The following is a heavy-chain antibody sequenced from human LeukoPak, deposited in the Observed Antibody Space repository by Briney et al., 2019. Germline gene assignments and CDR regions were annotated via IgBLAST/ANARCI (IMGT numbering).Heavy chain of an antibody. J-gene: IGHJ5*02. Sequence: ASVKVSCKVSGYTLTELSMHWVRQAPGKGLEWMGGFDPEDGETIYAQKFQGRVTMTEDTSTDTAYMELSSLRSEDTAVYYCAGTYCGGDCYSSRGWFDPWGQGTLVTVSS. CDR3: AGTYCGGDCYSSRGWFDP. CDR2: FDPEDGET. D-gene: IGHD2-21*02. V-gene: IGHV1-24*01. CDR1: GYTLTELS.